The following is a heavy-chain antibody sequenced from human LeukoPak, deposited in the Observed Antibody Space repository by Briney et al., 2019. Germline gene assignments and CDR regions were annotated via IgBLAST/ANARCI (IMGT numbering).Heavy chain of an antibody. CDR1: GFTFISYS. D-gene: IGHD5-12*01. CDR2: ISGNGDNT. V-gene: IGHV3-23*01. J-gene: IGHJ4*02. Sequence: GGSLRLSCSVYGFTFISYSMTWVRQAPGKGLEWLSSISGNGDNTYYADSVKGRFTISRDNSKDTLYLQMNSLRVDDTAVYYCAGQWLRLGPIDYWGQGTLVSVSS. CDR3: AGQWLRLGPIDY.